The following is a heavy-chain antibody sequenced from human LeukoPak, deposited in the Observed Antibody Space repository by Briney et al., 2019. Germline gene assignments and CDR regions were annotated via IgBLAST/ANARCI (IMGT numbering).Heavy chain of an antibody. J-gene: IGHJ4*02. CDR3: ARHDRGPFAPVPYYFDY. Sequence: SETLSLTCSVSTYSITSSNWWAWIRQTPGKGLEWIGYIYYSGSTNYNPSLKSRVTISVDTSKNQFSLKLSSVTAADTAVYYCARHDRGPFAPVPYYFDYWGQGTLVTVSS. CDR1: TYSITSSNW. CDR2: IYYSGST. D-gene: IGHD2-2*01. V-gene: IGHV4-59*08.